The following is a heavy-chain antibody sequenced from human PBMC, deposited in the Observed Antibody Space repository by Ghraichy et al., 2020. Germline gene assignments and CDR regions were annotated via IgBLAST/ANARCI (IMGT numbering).Heavy chain of an antibody. V-gene: IGHV4-34*01. Sequence: SETLSLTCAVYGGSFSGYYWSWIRQPPGKGLEWIGEINHSGSTNYNPSLKSRVTISVDTSKNQFSLKLSSVTAADTAVYYCARGLSWIFGVVISKPYWYFDLWGRGTLVTVSS. CDR1: GGSFSGYY. CDR2: INHSGST. D-gene: IGHD3-3*01. J-gene: IGHJ2*01. CDR3: ARGLSWIFGVVISKPYWYFDL.